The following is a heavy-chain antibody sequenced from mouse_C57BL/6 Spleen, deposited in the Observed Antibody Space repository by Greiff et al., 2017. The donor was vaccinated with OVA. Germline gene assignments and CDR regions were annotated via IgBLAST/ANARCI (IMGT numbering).Heavy chain of an antibody. CDR3: STSPFSC. J-gene: IGHJ3*01. CDR2: IYPGSGST. CDR1: GYTFTDHW. Sequence: QVKLEQPGAELVKPGASVKISCKASGYTFTDHWINWVKQRPGQGLEWIGDIYPGSGSTKYNEKFKSKATLTVDTSSSTAYMQLSILTSEDAAVEYCSTSPFSCWGQGALVTFST. V-gene: IGHV1-55*01.